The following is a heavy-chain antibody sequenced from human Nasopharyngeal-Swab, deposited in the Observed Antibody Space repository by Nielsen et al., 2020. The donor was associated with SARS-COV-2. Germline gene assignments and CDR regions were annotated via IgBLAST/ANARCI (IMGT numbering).Heavy chain of an antibody. CDR2: IYYSGST. J-gene: IGHJ6*03. CDR1: GGSISSYY. D-gene: IGHD3-10*01. CDR3: ARLVPYYCYYMDV. Sequence: SETLSLTCTVSGGSISSYYWSWIRQPPGKGLEWIGYIYYSGSTNYNPSLKSRVTISVDTSKNQFSLKLSSVTAADTAVYYCARLVPYYCYYMDVWGKGTTVTVSS. V-gene: IGHV4-59*01.